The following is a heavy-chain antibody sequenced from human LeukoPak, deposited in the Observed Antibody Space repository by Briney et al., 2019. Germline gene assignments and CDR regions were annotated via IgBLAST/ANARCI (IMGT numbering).Heavy chain of an antibody. J-gene: IGHJ4*02. D-gene: IGHD3-22*01. Sequence: SLKVSCKASGYTFTSYDINWVRQATGQGLEWMGWMNPNSGNKGYAQKSQGRVTMTRNTSISTAYMKLSSLRSEDTAVYYCARVTYYDDSSGYRNFDYWGQGTLGTVSS. V-gene: IGHV1-8*01. CDR1: GYTFTSYD. CDR2: MNPNSGNK. CDR3: ARVTYYDDSSGYRNFDY.